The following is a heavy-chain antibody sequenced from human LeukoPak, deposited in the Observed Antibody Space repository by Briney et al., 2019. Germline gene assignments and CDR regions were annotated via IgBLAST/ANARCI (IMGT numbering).Heavy chain of an antibody. CDR1: GFTFSSYG. CDR3: TRERKSGIAAFDY. J-gene: IGHJ4*02. D-gene: IGHD6-13*01. V-gene: IGHV3-33*01. Sequence: GGSLRLSCAASGFTFSSYGMHWVRQAPGKGLEWVAVIWYDKVDKFHADVVMGRFTISRDNSKNTVYLQMNSLRAEDTAVYYCTRERKSGIAAFDYWGQGTLVTVSS. CDR2: IWYDKVDK.